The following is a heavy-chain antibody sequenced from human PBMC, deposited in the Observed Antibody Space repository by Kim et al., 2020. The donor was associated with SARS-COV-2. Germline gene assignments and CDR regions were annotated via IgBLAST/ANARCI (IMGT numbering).Heavy chain of an antibody. Sequence: GGSLRLSCTTSGFSFGNAGMTWVRQAPGKGLEWVGRIGSKTDGGTTDYAAPVKGRFTISRDGSKNTLYLQMNSLKTEDIAVYYCTTDLSWFGHWGQGTLVTVSS. J-gene: IGHJ5*02. CDR1: GFSFGNAG. CDR2: IGSKTDGGTT. CDR3: TTDLSWFGH. V-gene: IGHV3-15*04.